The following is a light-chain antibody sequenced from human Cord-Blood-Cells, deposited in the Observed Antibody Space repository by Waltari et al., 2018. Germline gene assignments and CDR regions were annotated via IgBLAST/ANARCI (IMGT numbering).Light chain of an antibody. CDR2: AAS. V-gene: IGKV1-39*01. J-gene: IGKJ2*01. CDR1: QSISSY. CDR3: QQSYSTNVWDT. Sequence: DIQITQSPSSMSASVGDRVTITCRASQSISSYLNWYQQKPGKAPKLLIYAASSLQSGVPSRFSGSGSGTDFTLTISSLQPEDFETYYCQQSYSTNVWDTFGQGTKLEIK.